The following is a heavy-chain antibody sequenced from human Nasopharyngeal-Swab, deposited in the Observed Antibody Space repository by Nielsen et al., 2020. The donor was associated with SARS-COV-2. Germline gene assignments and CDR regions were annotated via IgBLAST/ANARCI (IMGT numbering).Heavy chain of an antibody. D-gene: IGHD3-3*01. V-gene: IGHV3-21*01. CDR2: ISSSSSYI. CDR1: GFTFSSYS. CDR3: ARDYTYYDFWSGYYSYYYYGMDV. J-gene: IGHJ6*02. Sequence: GESLKISCAASGFTFSSYSMNWVRQAPGKGLEWVSSISSSSSYIYYADSVKGRFTISRDNAKNSLYLQMNSLRAEDTAVYYCARDYTYYDFWSGYYSYYYYGMDVWGQGTTVTVPS.